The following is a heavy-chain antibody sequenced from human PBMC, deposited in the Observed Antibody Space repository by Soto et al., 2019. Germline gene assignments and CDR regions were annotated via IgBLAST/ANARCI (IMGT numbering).Heavy chain of an antibody. J-gene: IGHJ4*02. V-gene: IGHV3-33*01. CDR2: IWRDGSNK. CDR1: GFTFSHYG. Sequence: GGSLRLSCAASGFTFSHYGMHWVRQAPGKGLEWVAMIWRDGSNKYYAETVKGRFTISIDNSKNTLYLEMNSLRDEDTAMYYCARDGVATTSFYGYFDYWGQGTLVTVSS. D-gene: IGHD1-26*01. CDR3: ARDGVATTSFYGYFDY.